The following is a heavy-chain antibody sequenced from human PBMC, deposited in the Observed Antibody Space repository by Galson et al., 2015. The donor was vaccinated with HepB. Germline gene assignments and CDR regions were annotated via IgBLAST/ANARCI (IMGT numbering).Heavy chain of an antibody. CDR2: INPNTGDT. Sequence: SVKVSCKASGYTFKNHFLNWVRQAPGQGLEWLGRINPNTGDTKYAQKFQARVTVTTDTSISTAYMELRSLRPDDTAIYYCARAGGRSYFYMDVWGTGTTVTVSS. D-gene: IGHD3-10*01. J-gene: IGHJ6*03. CDR3: ARAGGRSYFYMDV. V-gene: IGHV1-2*06. CDR1: GYTFKNHF.